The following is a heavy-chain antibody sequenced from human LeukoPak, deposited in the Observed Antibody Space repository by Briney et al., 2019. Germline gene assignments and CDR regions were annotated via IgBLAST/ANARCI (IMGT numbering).Heavy chain of an antibody. Sequence: GRSLRLSCAASGFTFSSYAMHWVRQAPGKGPEWVAVISYDGSNKYYADSVKGQFTISRDNSKNTLYLQMNRLRAEDTAVYYCARDRIVVVPAAIGYWGQGTLVTVSS. CDR3: ARDRIVVVPAAIGY. V-gene: IGHV3-30*01. CDR1: GFTFSSYA. CDR2: ISYDGSNK. D-gene: IGHD2-2*01. J-gene: IGHJ4*02.